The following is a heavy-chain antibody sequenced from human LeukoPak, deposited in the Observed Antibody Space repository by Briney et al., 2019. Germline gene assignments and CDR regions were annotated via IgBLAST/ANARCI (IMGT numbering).Heavy chain of an antibody. V-gene: IGHV3-30*03. Sequence: QGGGSLRLSCAASGFTFSSYGMHWVRQAPGKGLEWVAVISYDGSNKYYADSVKGRFTIYRDSSKNTLYLQMNSVKAEDTALYYCARAYVSGGSDIWGQGTMVTVSS. J-gene: IGHJ3*02. D-gene: IGHD3-10*01. CDR2: ISYDGSNK. CDR3: ARAYVSGGSDI. CDR1: GFTFSSYG.